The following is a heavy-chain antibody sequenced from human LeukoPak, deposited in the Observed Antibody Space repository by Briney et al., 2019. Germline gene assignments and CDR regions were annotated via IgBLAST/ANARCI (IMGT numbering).Heavy chain of an antibody. CDR1: GFTFSSYG. J-gene: IGHJ4*02. D-gene: IGHD2-2*01. V-gene: IGHV3-30*02. Sequence: TGGSLRLSCAASGFTFSSYGMHCVRQAPGKGLEWVAFIRYDGSNKYYADSVKARFTISRDNSKNTLYLQMNSLRAEDTAVYYCAKDRGDIVVVPAAPGGGKRRGFDYWGQGTLVTVSS. CDR2: IRYDGSNK. CDR3: AKDRGDIVVVPAAPGGGKRRGFDY.